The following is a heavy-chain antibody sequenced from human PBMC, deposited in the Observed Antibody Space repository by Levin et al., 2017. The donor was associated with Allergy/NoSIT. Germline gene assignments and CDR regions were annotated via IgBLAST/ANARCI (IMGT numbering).Heavy chain of an antibody. CDR3: AGAPGRFGGFDS. CDR2: IYRGESS. D-gene: IGHD4-23*01. Sequence: SETLSLTCAVSGASISRSHWWSWVRQSPGKGLEWIGEIYRGESSDYNPSLKSLVSISVDLSQNQFSLRLASVTAADTAFYYCAGAPGRFGGFDSWGQGILVTVSS. V-gene: IGHV4-4*02. J-gene: IGHJ4*02. CDR1: GASISRSHW.